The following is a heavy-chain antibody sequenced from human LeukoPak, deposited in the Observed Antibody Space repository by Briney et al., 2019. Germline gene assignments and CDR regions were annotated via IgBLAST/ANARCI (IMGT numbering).Heavy chain of an antibody. D-gene: IGHD3-22*01. J-gene: IGHJ5*02. Sequence: GGSLRLSRATSGFTFSNAWMNWVRQAPGKGLEWVGRIRSNSDGGTIDYAAPVKGRFTLSRDDSKTTLYLQMNSLQTEDTAVYYCATDFYDSTWGQGTLVTVSS. CDR1: GFTFSNAW. CDR3: ATDFYDST. CDR2: IRSNSDGGTI. V-gene: IGHV3-15*07.